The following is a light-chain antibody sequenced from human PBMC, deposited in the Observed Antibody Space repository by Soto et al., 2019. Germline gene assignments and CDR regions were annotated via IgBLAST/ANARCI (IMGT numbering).Light chain of an antibody. Sequence: EIVLTQSPDTLSLSPGERATLSCWASHSVTTHLAWFQQRPGQTPRLLIYDASTRAPGIPARFSGRGSGADFTLTISRLEPEDFAVYYCQQLGTFGQGTKV. V-gene: IGKV3-11*01. CDR1: HSVTTH. CDR2: DAS. J-gene: IGKJ1*01. CDR3: QQLGT.